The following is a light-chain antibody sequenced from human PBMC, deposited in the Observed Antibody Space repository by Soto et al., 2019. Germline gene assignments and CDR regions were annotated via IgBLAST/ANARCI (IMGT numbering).Light chain of an antibody. V-gene: IGKV1-8*01. Sequence: AIRITQSPSSLSASTGDRVTITCRASQGISSYLAWYQQKPGKAPKLLIYAASTLQSGVPSRFSGSGSGTDFTLTISCLQSEDFATYYCQQYYSYPPTFGGGTKADIK. CDR3: QQYYSYPPT. J-gene: IGKJ4*01. CDR2: AAS. CDR1: QGISSY.